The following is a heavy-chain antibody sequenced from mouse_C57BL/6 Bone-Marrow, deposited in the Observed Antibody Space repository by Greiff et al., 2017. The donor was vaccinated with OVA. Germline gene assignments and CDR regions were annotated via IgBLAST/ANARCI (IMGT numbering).Heavy chain of an antibody. CDR1: GFNIKDYY. CDR2: IDPEDCET. J-gene: IGHJ2*01. CDR3: ARDYYYVDY. D-gene: IGHD1-1*01. V-gene: IGHV14-2*01. Sequence: VQLLQSGAELVKPGASVKLSCTASGFNIKDYYMHWVKQRTDQGLEWIGRIDPEDCETKSAPKFQGTATITAHTSSNTVYLRLSSLTSEDTAVYYWARDYYYVDYWGQGTTLTVSS.